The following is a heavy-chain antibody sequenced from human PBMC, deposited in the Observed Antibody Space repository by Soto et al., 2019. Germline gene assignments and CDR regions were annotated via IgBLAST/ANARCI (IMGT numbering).Heavy chain of an antibody. Sequence: EAPLLQSGGGWIQPGGSLRLFCEVSGFPFSSYGLSWVRQAPGKGLEWVSRISPSGDSPAYADFVEGRSTVSRDNSKTTLSLLMNIPRADDTAVYYCTLRGHFSVSGVPTTLYSWGQGTTVTVSA. CDR3: TLRGHFSVSGVPTTLYS. CDR1: GFPFSSYG. J-gene: IGHJ4*02. D-gene: IGHD3-3*02. V-gene: IGHV3-23*01. CDR2: ISPSGDSP.